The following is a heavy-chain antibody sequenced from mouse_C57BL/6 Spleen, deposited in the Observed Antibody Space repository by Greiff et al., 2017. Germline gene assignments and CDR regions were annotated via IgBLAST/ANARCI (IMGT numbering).Heavy chain of an antibody. CDR2: FYPGSGSI. CDR3: ARHEEAYDYDGRFAY. Sequence: QVQLQQSGAELVKPGASVKLSCKASGYTFTEYTIHWVKQRPGQGLEWIGWFYPGSGSIKYNEKFKDKATLTADKSSSTVYMERSRMTSEDSAVYFGARHEEAYDYDGRFAYWGQGTLVTVSA. D-gene: IGHD2-4*01. CDR1: GYTFTEYT. J-gene: IGHJ3*01. V-gene: IGHV1-62-2*01.